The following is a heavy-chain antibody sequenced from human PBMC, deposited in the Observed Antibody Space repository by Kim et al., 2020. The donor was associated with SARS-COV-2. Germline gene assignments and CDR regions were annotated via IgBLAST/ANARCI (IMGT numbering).Heavy chain of an antibody. Sequence: YYADSVGGRFTVSRDNSKNTLYLQINSRRAEDTAIYYCAKGWYYYYYMDVWGKGTTVTVSS. J-gene: IGHJ6*03. V-gene: IGHV3-23*01. CDR3: AKGWYYYYYMDV.